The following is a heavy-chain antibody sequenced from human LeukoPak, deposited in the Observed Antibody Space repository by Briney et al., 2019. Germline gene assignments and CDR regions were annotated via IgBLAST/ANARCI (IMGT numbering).Heavy chain of an antibody. CDR2: ISGSGGST. J-gene: IGHJ4*02. V-gene: IGHV3-23*01. CDR3: AKGYFDWIPFDY. CDR1: GFTFSSYG. Sequence: GGSLRLSCAASGFTFSSYGMSWVRQAPGKGVEWVSAISGSGGSTYYADSVKGRFTISRDNSKNTLYLQMNSLRAEDTAVYYCAKGYFDWIPFDYWGQGTLVTVSS. D-gene: IGHD3-9*01.